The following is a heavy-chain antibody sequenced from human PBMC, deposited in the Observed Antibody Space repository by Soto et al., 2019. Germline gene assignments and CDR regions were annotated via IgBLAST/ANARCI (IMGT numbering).Heavy chain of an antibody. CDR3: ARLGAGLYYYDSSGDY. CDR2: IYYSGST. V-gene: IGHV4-59*01. Sequence: QVQLQESGPGLVKPSETLSLTCTVSGGSISSYYWSWIRQPPGKGLEWIGYIYYSGSTNYNPSLKSRVTISVDTSKNQFSLKLSSVTAADTAVYYCARLGAGLYYYDSSGDYWGQVTLVTVSS. D-gene: IGHD3-22*01. J-gene: IGHJ4*02. CDR1: GGSISSYY.